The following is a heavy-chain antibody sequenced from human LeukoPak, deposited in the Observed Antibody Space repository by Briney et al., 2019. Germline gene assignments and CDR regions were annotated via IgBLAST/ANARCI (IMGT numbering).Heavy chain of an antibody. Sequence: ASVKVSCKVSGYTLTELSIHWVRQAPGEGLEWMGGFDPEDGETIYPQKFPGRVTMTEDTSTDTAYMELSSLTSEDPAMYFCATNLDTVVTPTYYWGQGTLVTVSS. CDR2: FDPEDGET. V-gene: IGHV1-24*01. J-gene: IGHJ4*02. CDR1: GYTLTELS. D-gene: IGHD4-23*01. CDR3: ATNLDTVVTPTYY.